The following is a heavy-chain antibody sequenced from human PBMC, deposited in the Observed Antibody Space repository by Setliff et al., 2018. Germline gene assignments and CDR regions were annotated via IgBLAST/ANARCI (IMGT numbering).Heavy chain of an antibody. D-gene: IGHD5-12*01. J-gene: IGHJ4*02. V-gene: IGHV4-61*09. CDR2: IYTSWSS. CDR3: ARGGTFRYFDY. CDR1: GDSINRSGYY. Sequence: SETLSLTCNVSGDSINRSGYYWGWIRQPPGKGLEWIGHIYTSWSSNYNPSLKSRVTMSVDTSKDQFSLKLSSVTAADTAVYYCARGGTFRYFDYWGQGTPVTVSS.